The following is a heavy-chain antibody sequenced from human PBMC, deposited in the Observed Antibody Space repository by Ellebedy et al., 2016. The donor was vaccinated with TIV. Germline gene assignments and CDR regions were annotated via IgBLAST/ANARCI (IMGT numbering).Heavy chain of an antibody. Sequence: GESLKISXVVSGFSFNDYWMDWVRQAPGKGLEWVANIKQDGSEKYSVDSVKGRFTISRDNARNSVYLQMNGLRAEDSAVYYCARGTPDGGDWFDPWGQGTLVTVSS. CDR3: ARGTPDGGDWFDP. D-gene: IGHD4-23*01. CDR2: IKQDGSEK. V-gene: IGHV3-7*03. CDR1: GFSFNDYW. J-gene: IGHJ5*02.